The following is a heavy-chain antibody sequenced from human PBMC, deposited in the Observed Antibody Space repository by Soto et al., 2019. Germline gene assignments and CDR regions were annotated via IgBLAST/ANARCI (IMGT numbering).Heavy chain of an antibody. CDR1: GFTFSSYG. V-gene: IGHV3-30*18. CDR2: ISYDGSNI. Sequence: QVQLVESGGGVVQPGMSLRLSCAASGFTFSSYGMHWVRQAPGKGLEWVAVISYDGSNIYYADSVKGRFTISRDNSKNTLYLQTNSLRAEDTAVYYCAKTTDRSGYYSRFDSWGQGTLVTVSS. CDR3: AKTTDRSGYYSRFDS. J-gene: IGHJ4*02. D-gene: IGHD3-22*01.